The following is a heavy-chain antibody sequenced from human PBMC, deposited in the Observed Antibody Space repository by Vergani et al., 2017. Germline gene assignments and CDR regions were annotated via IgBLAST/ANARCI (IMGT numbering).Heavy chain of an antibody. CDR1: GFTFSDYY. V-gene: IGHV3-11*06. CDR3: ARGDTAMTHYYAMDV. CDR2: ISSSSSYI. D-gene: IGHD5-18*01. J-gene: IGHJ6*02. Sequence: QVQLVESGGGLVKPGGSLRLSCAASGFTFSDYYMSWIRQAPGKGLEWVSSISSSSSYIYYADSVKGRFTISRDNAKNSLYLEMNSLRAEDTAVYYCARGDTAMTHYYAMDVWGQGTTVTVSS.